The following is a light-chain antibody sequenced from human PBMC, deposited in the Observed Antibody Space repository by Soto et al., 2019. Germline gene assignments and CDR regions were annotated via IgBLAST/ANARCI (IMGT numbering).Light chain of an antibody. J-gene: IGKJ1*01. V-gene: IGKV1-39*01. Sequence: DIQMTQSPSSLSASVGDRVTITCRASQSIRSYLNWYQQKPGKAPKVLIYAASSLQSGVPSRFGCSGSGTDLSLTISSLPPEDFATYYCQQSYSTPWTFGQGTKVEIK. CDR2: AAS. CDR1: QSIRSY. CDR3: QQSYSTPWT.